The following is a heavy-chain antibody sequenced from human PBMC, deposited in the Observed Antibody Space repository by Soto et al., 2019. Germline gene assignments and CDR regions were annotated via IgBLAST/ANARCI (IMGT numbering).Heavy chain of an antibody. CDR2: ISGSGGST. Sequence: HPGGSLRLSCAASGFTFSSYAMSWVRQAPGKGLEWVSAISGSGGSTYYADSVKGRFTISRDNSKNTLYLQMNSLRAEDTAVYYCAKDPIVVVIAPNFDYWGQGTLVTVSS. V-gene: IGHV3-23*01. CDR3: AKDPIVVVIAPNFDY. D-gene: IGHD2-21*01. J-gene: IGHJ4*02. CDR1: GFTFSSYA.